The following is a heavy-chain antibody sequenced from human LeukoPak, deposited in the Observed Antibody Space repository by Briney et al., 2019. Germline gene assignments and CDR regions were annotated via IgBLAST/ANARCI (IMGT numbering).Heavy chain of an antibody. V-gene: IGHV1-18*01. CDR2: ISAYNGNT. J-gene: IGHJ4*02. D-gene: IGHD6-13*01. CDR1: GYTFTSYG. CDR3: ARDRDSIAAAGTDPYYFDY. Sequence: ASVKVSCKASGYTFTSYGISWVRQAPGQGLEWMGWISAYNGNTNYAQKLQGRVTMTTDTSTSTAYMELRSLRSDDTAVYYCARDRDSIAAAGTDPYYFDYWGQGTLVTVSS.